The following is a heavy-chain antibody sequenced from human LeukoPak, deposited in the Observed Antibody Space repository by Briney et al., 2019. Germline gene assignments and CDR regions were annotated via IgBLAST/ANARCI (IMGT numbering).Heavy chain of an antibody. CDR3: ARLPTVTTYFDY. J-gene: IGHJ4*02. V-gene: IGHV5-51*01. Sequence: GESPKISCEGSGYSFTDYWIGWVRQMPGKGLEWMGIIYPADSDTRYSPSFQGQVTISADKSISTAYLQWSSLKASDTAMYYCARLPTVTTYFDYWGQGTLVTVSS. D-gene: IGHD4-17*01. CDR2: IYPADSDT. CDR1: GYSFTDYW.